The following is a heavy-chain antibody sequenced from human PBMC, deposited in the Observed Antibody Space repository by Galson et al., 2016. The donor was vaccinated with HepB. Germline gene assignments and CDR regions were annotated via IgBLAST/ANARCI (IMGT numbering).Heavy chain of an antibody. D-gene: IGHD1-26*01. V-gene: IGHV1-18*01. Sequence: SVKVSCKASGFTFRSCGISWVRQAPGQGLEWMGWMSTFNGDIVYAQNVQDRLTLTTETSTNTAFMELRSLRTDDTALYFCTTDRLRRSVAGVRPRAFEIWGQGTTVTVSS. CDR3: TTDRLRRSVAGVRPRAFEI. CDR1: GFTFRSCG. CDR2: MSTFNGDI. J-gene: IGHJ3*02.